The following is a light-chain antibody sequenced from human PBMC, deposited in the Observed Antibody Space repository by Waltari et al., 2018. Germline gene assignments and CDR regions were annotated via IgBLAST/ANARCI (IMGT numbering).Light chain of an antibody. CDR3: QSYDSSLSGV. CDR1: SSNIGAGYD. Sequence: QSVLTQPPSVSGAPGQRVTISCTGSSSNIGAGYDVHWYQQLPGTAPKLLIYGTSNRPSGVPDQFSGSKSGTSASLAITGLQAEDEADYYCQSYDSSLSGVFGGGTKLTVL. V-gene: IGLV1-40*01. CDR2: GTS. J-gene: IGLJ3*02.